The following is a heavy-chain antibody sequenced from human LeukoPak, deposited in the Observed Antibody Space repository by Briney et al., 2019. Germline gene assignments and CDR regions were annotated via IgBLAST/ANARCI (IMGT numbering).Heavy chain of an antibody. V-gene: IGHV4-39*07. CDR3: ARDREHIVLLPGAKRKTWYFDY. CDR2: IYYSGST. Sequence: SETLSLACTVSGASISSSTDSWGWIRQHPGKGLEWIANIYYSGSTNYNPSLKSRVTISVDTSKNQFSLKLSSVTAADTAVYYCARDREHIVLLPGAKRKTWYFDYWGQGTLVTVSS. J-gene: IGHJ4*02. D-gene: IGHD2-2*01. CDR1: GASISSSTDS.